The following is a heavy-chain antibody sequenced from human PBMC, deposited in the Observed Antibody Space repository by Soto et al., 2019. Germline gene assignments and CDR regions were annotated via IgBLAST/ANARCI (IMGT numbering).Heavy chain of an antibody. Sequence: SETLSLTCTVSGGSISSYYWSWIRQPPGKGLEWIGYIYYSGSTNYNPSLKSRVTISVDTSKNQFSLKLSSVTAADTAVYYCARESGRVYYYYYMDVWGKGTTVTVSS. CDR2: IYYSGST. D-gene: IGHD1-26*01. V-gene: IGHV4-59*01. CDR3: ARESGRVYYYYYMDV. J-gene: IGHJ6*03. CDR1: GGSISSYY.